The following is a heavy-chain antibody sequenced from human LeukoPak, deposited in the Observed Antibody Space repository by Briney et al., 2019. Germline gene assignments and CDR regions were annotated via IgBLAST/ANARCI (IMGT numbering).Heavy chain of an antibody. V-gene: IGHV3-74*01. J-gene: IGHJ6*03. CDR3: ARVSSGSYFGYYYYYMDV. CDR2: INSDGSST. CDR1: GFTFSNAW. Sequence: GGSLRLSCAASGFTFSNAWMSWVRQAPGKGLVWVSRINSDGSSTSYADSVKGRFTISGDNAKNTPYLQMNSLRAEDTAVYYCARVSSGSYFGYYYYYMDVWGKGTTVTVSS. D-gene: IGHD1-26*01.